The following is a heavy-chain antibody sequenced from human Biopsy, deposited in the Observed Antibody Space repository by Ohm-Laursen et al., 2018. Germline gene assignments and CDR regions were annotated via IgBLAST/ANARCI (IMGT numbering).Heavy chain of an antibody. Sequence: GSLRLSCAASGVTLSGYAMNWVRQAPGKGLEWVSSITGGGNYINYADSVRGRFTISRDNSKNSVYLVMSSLRAKDTAVYFCATAAYAPPYFDLWGRGTVVTVSS. D-gene: IGHD4-17*01. CDR1: GVTLSGYA. J-gene: IGHJ4*02. CDR3: ATAAYAPPYFDL. CDR2: ITGGGNYI. V-gene: IGHV3-21*06.